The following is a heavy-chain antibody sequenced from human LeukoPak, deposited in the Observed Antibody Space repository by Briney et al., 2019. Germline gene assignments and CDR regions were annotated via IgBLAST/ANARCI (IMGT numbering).Heavy chain of an antibody. CDR2: INHSGST. J-gene: IGHJ4*02. CDR1: GGSFSGYY. D-gene: IGHD2-2*01. CDR3: ARAGDCSSTSCYPTADFDY. Sequence: PSETLSLTCAVYGGSFSGYYWSWIRQPPGKGLEWIGEINHSGSTNYNPSLKSRVTISVDTSKNQFSLKLCSVTAADTAVYYCARAGDCSSTSCYPTADFDYWGQGTLVTVSS. V-gene: IGHV4-34*01.